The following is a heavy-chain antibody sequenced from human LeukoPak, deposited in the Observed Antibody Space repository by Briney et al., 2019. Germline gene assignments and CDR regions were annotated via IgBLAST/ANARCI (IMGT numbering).Heavy chain of an antibody. CDR1: GFTFSSYA. CDR3: ASFHYYGSGAYYLSY. D-gene: IGHD3-10*01. V-gene: IGHV3-23*01. J-gene: IGHJ4*02. CDR2: IGDSGATT. Sequence: GGSLRLSCAASGFTFSSYAMTWVRQAPGKGLEWVSDIGDSGATTYYADSVKGRFTISRDNSKNTLYLQMSSLRAEDTAVYFCASFHYYGSGAYYLSYWGQGTLVTVSS.